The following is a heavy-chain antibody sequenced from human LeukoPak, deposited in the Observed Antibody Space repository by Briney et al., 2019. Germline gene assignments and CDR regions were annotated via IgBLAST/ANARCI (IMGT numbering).Heavy chain of an antibody. CDR1: GPIISYNT. D-gene: IGHD3-22*01. Sequence: QPGGPIRSSSAASGPIISYNTNTWVHPAPGGGEGWSASIISTGGVYFADSVKGRFTVSRDNSKNALFLQMNSLRAEETAVYCCCKCPNGDYSSAFYMWGPGTWVTVSS. J-gene: IGHJ3*02. V-gene: IGHV3-23*01. CDR2: SIISTGGV. CDR3: CKCPNGDYSSAFYM.